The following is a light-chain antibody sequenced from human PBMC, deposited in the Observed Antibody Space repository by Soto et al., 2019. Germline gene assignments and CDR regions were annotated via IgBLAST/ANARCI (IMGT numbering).Light chain of an antibody. Sequence: VFTQSASTVSLSPGERATLSCRASPSVANFVAWYQQKPGQAPRLLIYGASSRATGIPDRFSGSGSGTDFTLTISRLEPEDFAVYYCQQYGSLITFGQGTRLEIK. CDR2: GAS. V-gene: IGKV3-20*01. CDR3: QQYGSLIT. J-gene: IGKJ5*01. CDR1: PSVANF.